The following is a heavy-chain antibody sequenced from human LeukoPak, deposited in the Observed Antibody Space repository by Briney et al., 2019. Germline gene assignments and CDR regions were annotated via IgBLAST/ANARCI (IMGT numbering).Heavy chain of an antibody. Sequence: GGSLRLSCAASGFTFSSYAMSWVRQAPGKGLEWVSAISGSGGSTYYADSVKGRFTISRDNSKNTLYLQMNSLRAEDTAVYYCAKTNSGWSVGEYYFDYWGQGTLVTVSS. J-gene: IGHJ4*02. CDR3: AKTNSGWSVGEYYFDY. V-gene: IGHV3-23*01. CDR2: ISGSGGST. CDR1: GFTFSSYA. D-gene: IGHD6-19*01.